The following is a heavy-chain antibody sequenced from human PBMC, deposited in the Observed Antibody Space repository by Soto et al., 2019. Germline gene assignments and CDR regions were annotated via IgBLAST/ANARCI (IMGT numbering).Heavy chain of an antibody. CDR3: ARAPWMALFDS. CDR2: IRNDGSDK. J-gene: IGHJ3*02. CDR1: GFIFSPYG. D-gene: IGHD2-2*03. Sequence: GWSLRLSCAASGFIFSPYGIHWVRQAPGKGLEWVALIRNDGSDKYYAESVTGRFTISRDNSKNTVYLQMNSLRAEDTALYCCARAPWMALFDSWGQGTKVSV. V-gene: IGHV3-33*01.